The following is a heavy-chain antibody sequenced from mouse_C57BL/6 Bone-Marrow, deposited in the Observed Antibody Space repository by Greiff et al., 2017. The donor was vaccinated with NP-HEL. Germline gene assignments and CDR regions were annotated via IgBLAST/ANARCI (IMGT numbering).Heavy chain of an antibody. CDR1: GISITTGNYR. Sequence: EVHLVESGPGLVKPSQTVFLTCTVTGISITTGNYRWSWIRQFPGNKLEWIGYIYYSGTITYNPSLTSRTTITRDTPKNQFFLEMNSLTAEDTATYYCAREESYYYGRESPWGGQGTTLTVSS. CDR2: IYYSGTI. D-gene: IGHD1-1*01. CDR3: AREESYYYGRESPW. V-gene: IGHV3-5*01. J-gene: IGHJ2*01.